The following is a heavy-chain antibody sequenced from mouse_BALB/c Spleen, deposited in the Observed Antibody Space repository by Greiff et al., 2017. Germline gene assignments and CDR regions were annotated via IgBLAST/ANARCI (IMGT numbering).Heavy chain of an antibody. D-gene: IGHD2-1*01. CDR3: ARGNYGNYVWFAY. CDR2: IDPANGNT. V-gene: IGHV14-3*02. CDR1: GFNIKDTY. Sequence: VQLKQSGAELVKPGASVKLSCTASGFNIKDTYMHWVKQRPEQGLEWIGRIDPANGNTKYDPKFQGKATITADTSSNTAYLQLSSLTSEDTAVYYCARGNYGNYVWFAYWGQGTLVTVSA. J-gene: IGHJ3*01.